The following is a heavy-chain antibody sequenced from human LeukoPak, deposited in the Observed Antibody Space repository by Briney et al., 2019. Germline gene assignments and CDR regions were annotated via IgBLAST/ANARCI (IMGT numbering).Heavy chain of an antibody. Sequence: SETLSLTCIVSGASISNYYWSWIRQPAGKGPEWIGRIYNGGSTNYNSSLRSRITMSLGTSKNQFSLKLTSVTAADTAVYYCARFGGSGDTRGYFDNWGQGTLVTVSS. CDR2: IYNGGST. CDR3: ARFGGSGDTRGYFDN. V-gene: IGHV4-4*07. CDR1: GASISNYY. D-gene: IGHD2-15*01. J-gene: IGHJ4*02.